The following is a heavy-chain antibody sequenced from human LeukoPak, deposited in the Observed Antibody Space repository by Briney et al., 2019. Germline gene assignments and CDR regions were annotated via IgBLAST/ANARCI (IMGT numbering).Heavy chain of an antibody. CDR1: GYTFTSYG. Sequence: ASVKVSCKASGYTFTSYGISWVRQAPGQGLEWMGWISAYNGNTNYAQKLQGGVTMTTDTSTSTAYMELRSLRSDDTAVYYCAREPPTYYYDSSGYYGLPNDAFDIWGQGTMVTVSS. CDR3: AREPPTYYYDSSGYYGLPNDAFDI. J-gene: IGHJ3*02. D-gene: IGHD3-22*01. CDR2: ISAYNGNT. V-gene: IGHV1-18*01.